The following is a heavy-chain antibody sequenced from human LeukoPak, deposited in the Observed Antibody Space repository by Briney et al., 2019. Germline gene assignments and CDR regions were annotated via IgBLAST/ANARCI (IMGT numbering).Heavy chain of an antibody. CDR2: INPSGGST. CDR3: ARGGCSSTSCYTFDY. Sequence: GASVKVSCKASGYTFTSYYMHWVRQAPGQGLEWVGIINPSGGSTSYAQKFQGRVTMTRDTSTSTVYMELSSLRSEDTAVYYCARGGCSSTSCYTFDYWGQGTLVTVSS. J-gene: IGHJ4*02. V-gene: IGHV1-46*01. CDR1: GYTFTSYY. D-gene: IGHD2-2*01.